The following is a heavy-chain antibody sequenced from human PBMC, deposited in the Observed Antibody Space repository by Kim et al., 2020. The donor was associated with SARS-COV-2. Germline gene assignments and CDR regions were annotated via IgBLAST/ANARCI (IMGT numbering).Heavy chain of an antibody. Sequence: GGSLRLSCAVSGFSVSTEYMSWVRQAPGKGLEWVSVIYSGGTRYYADSVKGRFTISRDSARNTLYLQMNSLRADDTAVYYCTRVSMIRGVVFNLWGQGTLVPVSS. J-gene: IGHJ5*02. CDR2: IYSGGTR. D-gene: IGHD3-10*01. CDR1: GFSVSTEY. V-gene: IGHV3-66*02. CDR3: TRVSMIRGVVFNL.